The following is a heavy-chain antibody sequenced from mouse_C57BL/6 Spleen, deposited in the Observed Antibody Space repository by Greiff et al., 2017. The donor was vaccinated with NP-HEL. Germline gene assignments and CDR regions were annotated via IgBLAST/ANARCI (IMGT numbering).Heavy chain of an antibody. Sequence: EVKLMESGGGLVQPGGSLKLSCAASGFTFSDYYMYWVRQTPEKRLEWVAYISNGGGSTYYPDTVKGRFTISRDNAKNNLYLQMSRLKSEDTAMYYCARLLKAMDYWGQGTSVTVSS. J-gene: IGHJ4*01. D-gene: IGHD1-3*01. V-gene: IGHV5-12*01. CDR3: ARLLKAMDY. CDR2: ISNGGGST. CDR1: GFTFSDYY.